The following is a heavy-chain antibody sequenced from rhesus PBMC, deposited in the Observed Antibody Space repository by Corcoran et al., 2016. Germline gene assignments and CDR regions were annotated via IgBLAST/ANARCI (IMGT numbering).Heavy chain of an antibody. Sequence: QVQLQESGPGLVKPSETLSLTCAVSGYSISSGYGWSWIRPTPGKGLEWIGYIGGSSGSTKYTPSRKRRVTISKDTSKNQFSLKLRAVTAADTAVYYCARGDSYYGLDSWGQGVVVTVSS. J-gene: IGHJ6*01. D-gene: IGHD5-42*01. V-gene: IGHV4-127*01. CDR2: IGGSSGST. CDR3: ARGDSYYGLDS. CDR1: GYSISSGYG.